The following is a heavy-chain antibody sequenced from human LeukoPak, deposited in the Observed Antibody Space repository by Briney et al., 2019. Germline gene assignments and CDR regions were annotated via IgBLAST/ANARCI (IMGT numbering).Heavy chain of an antibody. Sequence: SETLSLTCTVSGGSISISNYYWGWIRQPPGRGLEWIGSISYSGTYYNPSLKSRLTISVDTSKNHFSLNLRSVTAAATAVYYCARRTSNPVGAIDYWGQGPLVTVSS. J-gene: IGHJ4*02. V-gene: IGHV4-39*01. CDR2: ISYSGT. CDR1: GGSISISNYY. CDR3: ARRTSNPVGAIDY. D-gene: IGHD1-26*01.